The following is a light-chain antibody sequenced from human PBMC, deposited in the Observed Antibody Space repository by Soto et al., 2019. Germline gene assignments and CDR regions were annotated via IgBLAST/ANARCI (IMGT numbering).Light chain of an antibody. Sequence: QSALTQPPSASGTPGQRVTLSCSGSSSNIGSNSVYWYQQLSGTAPKLLIYRNDQRPSGVPDRFSGSKSGTSASLAISGLRSEDEADYYCAAWDDSLSGRYVFGTGTKVTVL. CDR2: RND. V-gene: IGLV1-47*01. J-gene: IGLJ1*01. CDR1: SSNIGSNS. CDR3: AAWDDSLSGRYV.